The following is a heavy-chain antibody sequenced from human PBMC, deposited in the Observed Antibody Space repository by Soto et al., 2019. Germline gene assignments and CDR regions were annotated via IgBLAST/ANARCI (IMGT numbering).Heavy chain of an antibody. J-gene: IGHJ4*02. CDR1: GFAFSSRW. CDR3: ATKPDY. V-gene: IGHV3-74*01. CDR2: IKTDGSST. Sequence: GGSLRLSCAASGFAFSSRWIHWVRQTPGKGLVWVSRIKTDGSSTAYADSVKGRFTISRDNAKNTAYLQMNSLRAEDTAVYYCATKPDYWGQGTLVTVSS.